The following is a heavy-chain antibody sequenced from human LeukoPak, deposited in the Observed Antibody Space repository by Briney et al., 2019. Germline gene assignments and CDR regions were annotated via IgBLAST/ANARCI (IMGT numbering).Heavy chain of an antibody. CDR2: ISSSGSNV. J-gene: IGHJ4*02. D-gene: IGHD5-24*01. V-gene: IGHV3-11*04. CDR1: GFTFSGYY. Sequence: GGSLRLSCAASGFTFSGYYKTWIRQAPGKGLEWVSYISSSGSNVYYADSVQGRFTISRDNAKNSLYLQMNSLGAEDTAVYYCARYNYGRGDYWGQGTLVTVSS. CDR3: ARYNYGRGDY.